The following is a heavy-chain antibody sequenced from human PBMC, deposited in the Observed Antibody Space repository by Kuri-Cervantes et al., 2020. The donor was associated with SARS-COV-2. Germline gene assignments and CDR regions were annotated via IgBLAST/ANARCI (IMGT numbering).Heavy chain of an antibody. D-gene: IGHD6-13*01. CDR2: MNPNSGNT. V-gene: IGHV1-8*03. Sequence: SVKVSCKASGYTFTSYGINWVRQATGQGLEWMGWMNPNSGNTGYAQKFQGRVTITRNTSISTAYMELSSLRSEDTAVYYCARDPGLAAAGLFDYWGQGTLVTVSS. J-gene: IGHJ4*02. CDR1: GYTFTSYG. CDR3: ARDPGLAAAGLFDY.